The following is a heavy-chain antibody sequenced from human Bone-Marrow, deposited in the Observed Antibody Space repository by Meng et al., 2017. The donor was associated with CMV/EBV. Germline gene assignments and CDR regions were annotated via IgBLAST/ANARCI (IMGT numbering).Heavy chain of an antibody. V-gene: IGHV1-2*02. D-gene: IGHD1-1*01. J-gene: IGHJ3*02. CDR1: GYTFTGYY. Sequence: ASVKVSCKASGYTFTGYYMHWVRQAPGQGLEWMGWINPNSGGTNYAQKFQGRVTMTRDTSISTAYMELSRLRSDDTAVYYCAKTHGVNWNAFDIWGQGTMVTVSS. CDR3: AKTHGVNWNAFDI. CDR2: INPNSGGT.